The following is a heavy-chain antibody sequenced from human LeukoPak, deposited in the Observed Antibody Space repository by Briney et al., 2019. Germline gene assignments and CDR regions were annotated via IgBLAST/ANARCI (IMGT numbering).Heavy chain of an antibody. CDR2: INPSGGST. CDR1: GYTFTSYY. J-gene: IGHJ6*02. CDR3: ARDIEVAGMDV. V-gene: IGHV1-46*01. Sequence: GASVKVSCKASGYTFTSYYMHWVRQAPGQGLEWMGIINPSGGSTSYAQKFQGRVTMTTDTSTSTAYMELRSLRSDDTAVYYCARDIEVAGMDVWGQGTTVTVSS. D-gene: IGHD6-19*01.